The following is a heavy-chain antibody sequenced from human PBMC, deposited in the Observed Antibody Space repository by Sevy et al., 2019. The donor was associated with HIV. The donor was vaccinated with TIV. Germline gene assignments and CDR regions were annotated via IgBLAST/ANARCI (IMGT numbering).Heavy chain of an antibody. J-gene: IGHJ4*02. V-gene: IGHV3-33*01. CDR3: ARDRRTVFDY. CDR2: IWYDGSNK. Sequence: GGSLRLSCAASGFTFSSYGMHWVRHAPGKGLEWVAVIWYDGSNKYYADSVKGRFTISRDNSKNTLYLQMNSLRAEDTAVYYCARDRRTVFDYWGQGTLVTVSS. CDR1: GFTFSSYG.